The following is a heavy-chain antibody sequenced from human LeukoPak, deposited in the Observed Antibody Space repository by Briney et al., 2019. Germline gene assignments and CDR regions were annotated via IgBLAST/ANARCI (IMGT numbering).Heavy chain of an antibody. J-gene: IGHJ4*02. V-gene: IGHV3-30*04. CDR1: GFTFSSYA. Sequence: RGSLRLSCAASGFTFSSYAMHWVRQAPGKGLEWVAVISYDGSNKYYADSVKGRFTISRDNSKNTLYLQMNSLRAEDTAVYYCARGWSFYYDSSGGYWGQGTLVTVSS. CDR3: ARGWSFYYDSSGGY. D-gene: IGHD3-22*01. CDR2: ISYDGSNK.